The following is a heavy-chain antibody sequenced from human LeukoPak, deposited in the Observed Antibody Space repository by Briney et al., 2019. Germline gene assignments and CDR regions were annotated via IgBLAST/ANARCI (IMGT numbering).Heavy chain of an antibody. D-gene: IGHD3-10*01. Sequence: PGGSLRLSCAASGFTFSSYSMNWVRQAPGKGLEWVSSISSSSSYIYYADSVKGRFTISRDNAKNSLYLQMNSLRAEDTAVYYCARDRGYYGSGSYSPWGGHYYGMDVWGQGTTVTVSS. V-gene: IGHV3-21*01. CDR2: ISSSSSYI. J-gene: IGHJ6*02. CDR3: ARDRGYYGSGSYSPWGGHYYGMDV. CDR1: GFTFSSYS.